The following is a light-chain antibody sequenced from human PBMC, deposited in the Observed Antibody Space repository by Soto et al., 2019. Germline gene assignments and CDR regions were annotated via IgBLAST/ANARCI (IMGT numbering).Light chain of an antibody. V-gene: IGLV2-14*01. CDR2: DVS. CDR3: NSYTSSSTYV. CDR1: SSDVGGYDY. J-gene: IGLJ1*01. Sequence: QSALTQPASVSGSPGQSIAISCTGTSSDVGGYDYVSWYQQHPGKAPKLMIYDVSNRPSGVSSRFSGSKSGNTASLTISGLQAEDEADYYCNSYTSSSTYVFGTGTKVPVL.